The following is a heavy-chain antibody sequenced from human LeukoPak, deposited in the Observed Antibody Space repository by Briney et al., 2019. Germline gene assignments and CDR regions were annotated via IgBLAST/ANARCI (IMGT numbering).Heavy chain of an antibody. Sequence: GASVKVSCKASGGTFSSYAISWVRQAPGQGLEWMGWISAYNGNTNYAQKLQGRVTMTTDTSTSTAYMELRSLRSDDTAVYYCARSTALLGSGWYYFDYWGQGTLVTVSS. D-gene: IGHD6-19*01. CDR2: ISAYNGNT. CDR1: GGTFSSYA. J-gene: IGHJ4*02. V-gene: IGHV1-18*01. CDR3: ARSTALLGSGWYYFDY.